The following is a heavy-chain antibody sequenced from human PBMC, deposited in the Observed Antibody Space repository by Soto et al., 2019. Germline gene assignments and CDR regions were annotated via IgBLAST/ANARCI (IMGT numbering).Heavy chain of an antibody. J-gene: IGHJ3*02. CDR3: AKSGGVSGLRGDPLDAFDI. Sequence: EVQLLESGGGLVQPGGSLRLSCAASGFTFSSYAMSWVRQAPGKGLEWVSAISGSGGSTYYADSVKGRFTISRDNSKNTLYLQMNSLRAEDTAVYYCAKSGGVSGLRGDPLDAFDIWGQGTMVTVSS. CDR2: ISGSGGST. V-gene: IGHV3-23*01. D-gene: IGHD1-26*01. CDR1: GFTFSSYA.